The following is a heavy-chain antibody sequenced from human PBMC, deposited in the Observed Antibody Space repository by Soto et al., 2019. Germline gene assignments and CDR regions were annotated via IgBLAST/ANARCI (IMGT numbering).Heavy chain of an antibody. CDR2: INPSGDRT. Sequence: GASVKVSCKASGFSFSDYFMHWVRQAPGQGLEWMGIINPSGDRTDYAQKFQGRVTITRDTSTSTVYMDLSSLRYEDTAVYYCVRDRDSSSWYYYGMDVWGQGTTVTV. J-gene: IGHJ6*02. CDR1: GFSFSDYF. CDR3: VRDRDSSSWYYYGMDV. V-gene: IGHV1-46*01. D-gene: IGHD6-13*01.